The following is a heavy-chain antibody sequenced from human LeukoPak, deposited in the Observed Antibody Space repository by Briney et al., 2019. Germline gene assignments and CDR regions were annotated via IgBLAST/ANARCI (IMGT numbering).Heavy chain of an antibody. V-gene: IGHV3-48*01. J-gene: IGHJ5*02. CDR1: GFTFSSYS. D-gene: IGHD6-19*01. CDR2: ISSSSSTI. CDR3: AKAHGYSSGWYLNPPHAWFDP. Sequence: GGSLRLSCAASGFTFSSYSMNWVRQAPGKGLEWVSYISSSSSTIYYADPVKGRFTISRDNSKNTLYLQMNSLRAEDTAVYYCAKAHGYSSGWYLNPPHAWFDPWGQGTLVTVSS.